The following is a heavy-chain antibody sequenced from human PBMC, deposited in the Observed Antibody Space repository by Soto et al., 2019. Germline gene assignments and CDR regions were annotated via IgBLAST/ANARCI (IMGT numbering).Heavy chain of an antibody. CDR3: ARAAGYDHYYYYMDV. V-gene: IGHV1-8*01. Sequence: VSCKASGYTFTSYDINWVRQATGQGLEWMGWMNPNSGNTGYAQKFQGRVTMTRNTSISTAYMELSSLRSEDTAVYYCARAAGYDHYYYYMDVWGKGTTVTVSS. J-gene: IGHJ6*03. CDR1: GYTFTSYD. D-gene: IGHD3-9*01. CDR2: MNPNSGNT.